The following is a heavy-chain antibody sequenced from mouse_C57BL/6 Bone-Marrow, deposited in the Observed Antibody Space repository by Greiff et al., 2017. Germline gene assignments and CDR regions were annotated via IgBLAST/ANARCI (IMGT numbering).Heavy chain of an antibody. Sequence: QVTLKESGPGILQSSQPLSLTCSFSGFSLSTSGMGVIWIRQPSGKGLEWLAHIYWDDDKRYNPSLKSRLTISKDTSRNQVFLKITSVDTADTATYYCARGITTVVARDWYFDVWGTGTTVTVSS. J-gene: IGHJ1*03. CDR1: GFSLSTSGMG. V-gene: IGHV8-12*01. CDR3: ARGITTVVARDWYFDV. CDR2: IYWDDDK. D-gene: IGHD1-1*01.